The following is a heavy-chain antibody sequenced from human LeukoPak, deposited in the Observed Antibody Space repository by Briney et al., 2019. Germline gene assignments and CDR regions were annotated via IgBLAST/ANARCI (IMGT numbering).Heavy chain of an antibody. CDR2: MNPNSGNT. Sequence: ASGKVSCKASGYTFTSYDINWVRQATGQGLEWMGWMNPNSGNTGYAQKFQGRVTITRNTSISTAYMELSSLRSEDTAVYYCARGFYSSSWRGYYYYMDVWGKGTTVTVSS. CDR1: GYTFTSYD. J-gene: IGHJ6*03. CDR3: ARGFYSSSWRGYYYYMDV. V-gene: IGHV1-8*03. D-gene: IGHD6-6*01.